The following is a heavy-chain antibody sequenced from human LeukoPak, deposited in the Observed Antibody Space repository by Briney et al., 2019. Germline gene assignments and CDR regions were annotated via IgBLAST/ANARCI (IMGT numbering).Heavy chain of an antibody. D-gene: IGHD3-22*01. V-gene: IGHV1-24*01. CDR1: GYTLTELS. Sequence: ASVKVSCKVSGYTLTELSMHWVRQAPGKGLEWVGGFDPEDGETIYAQKFQGRVTMTEDTSTDTAYMELSSLRSEDTAVYYCATGLYYDSSGYYDYWGQGTLVTVSS. CDR3: ATGLYYDSSGYYDY. CDR2: FDPEDGET. J-gene: IGHJ4*02.